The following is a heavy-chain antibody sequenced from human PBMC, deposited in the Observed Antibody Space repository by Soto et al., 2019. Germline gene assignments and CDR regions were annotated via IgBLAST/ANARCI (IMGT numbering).Heavy chain of an antibody. CDR2: ISWNSGSI. CDR1: GFTFDDYA. V-gene: IGHV3-9*01. D-gene: IGHD2-2*01. CDR3: AKSMVPAAVLWVDTWYFDY. J-gene: IGHJ4*02. Sequence: GGSLRLSCAASGFTFDDYAMHWVRQAPGKGLEWVSGISWNSGSIGYADSVKGRFTISRDNAKNSLYLQMNSLRAEDTALYYCAKSMVPAAVLWVDTWYFDYWGQGTLVTVSS.